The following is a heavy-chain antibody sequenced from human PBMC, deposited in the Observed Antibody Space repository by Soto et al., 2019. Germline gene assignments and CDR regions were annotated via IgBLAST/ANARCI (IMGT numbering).Heavy chain of an antibody. V-gene: IGHV4-31*02. J-gene: IGHJ4*02. CDR3: ARGDYDGLTFVY. CDR2: IYNSGRN. D-gene: IGHD4-17*01. CDR1: GGSISSGGFY. Sequence: QVQLQESGPGLVKPSETLSLTCTVSGGSISSGGFYWSWIRQHPGKGLEGIGYIYNSGRNTYKPSRRSRVTISVDTSKSQLSLRLNSVTAADTAVYYCARGDYDGLTFVYWGQGTLVTVSS.